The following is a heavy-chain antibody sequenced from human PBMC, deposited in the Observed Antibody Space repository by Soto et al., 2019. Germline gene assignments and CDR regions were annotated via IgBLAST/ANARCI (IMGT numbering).Heavy chain of an antibody. Sequence: QEQLVQSGAEVQKTGSSVKVSCKASGDTLSRHGISWVRQAPGQGLEWMGGIIPIFHITNFAQKFQGRLMITADESTRTAYMELSRLGSDDSAVYFCVRVRVGSIPLNYDMDVWGQGTTVNVS. J-gene: IGHJ6*02. CDR3: VRVRVGSIPLNYDMDV. D-gene: IGHD5-12*01. CDR2: IIPIFHIT. CDR1: GDTLSRHG. V-gene: IGHV1-69*01.